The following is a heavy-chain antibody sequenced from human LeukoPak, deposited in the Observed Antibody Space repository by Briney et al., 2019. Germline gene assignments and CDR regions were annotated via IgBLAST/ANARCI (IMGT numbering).Heavy chain of an antibody. CDR2: ISYDGSNK. CDR1: GFTFSSYA. CDR3: ARDRSPAVLLWFGELLL. V-gene: IGHV3-30-3*01. J-gene: IGHJ4*02. D-gene: IGHD3-10*01. Sequence: GGSLRLSCAAPGFTFSSYAMHWVRQAPGKGLEWVAVISYDGSNKYYADSVKGRFTISRDNSKNTLYLQMNSLRAEDTAVYYCARDRSPAVLLWFGELLLWGQGTLVTVSS.